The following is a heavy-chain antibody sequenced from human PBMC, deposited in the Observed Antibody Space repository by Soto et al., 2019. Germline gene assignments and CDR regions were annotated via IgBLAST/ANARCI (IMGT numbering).Heavy chain of an antibody. CDR3: ARHRSADKSIAVAYDAFEI. Sequence: GESLKISCKGSGYSFTSYWIGWVRQMPGKGLEWMGIIYPGDSDTRYSPSFQGQVTISADKSISTDYLQWSSLKASDTAMYYCARHRSADKSIAVAYDAFEIWGQGTVVTVSS. CDR2: IYPGDSDT. CDR1: GYSFTSYW. D-gene: IGHD6-6*01. V-gene: IGHV5-51*01. J-gene: IGHJ3*02.